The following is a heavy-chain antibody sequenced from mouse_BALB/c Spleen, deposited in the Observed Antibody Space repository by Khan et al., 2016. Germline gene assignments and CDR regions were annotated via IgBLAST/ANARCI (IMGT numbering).Heavy chain of an antibody. CDR2: ILPGSGST. Sequence: VQLQESGAELMKPGASVKISCKVTGYTFSSYWIEWVKQRPGHGLEWIGEILPGSGSTNYNEKFKGKAITTADTSSNTAYMQLSSLTAEDSAVYYCARQVRGDYWGQDTTLTVSS. V-gene: IGHV1-9*01. J-gene: IGHJ2*01. CDR1: GYTFSSYW. CDR3: ARQVRGDY.